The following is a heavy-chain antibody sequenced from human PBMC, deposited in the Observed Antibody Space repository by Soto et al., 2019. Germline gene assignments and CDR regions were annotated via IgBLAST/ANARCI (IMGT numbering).Heavy chain of an antibody. V-gene: IGHV4-31*11. Sequence: SETLDLTCAVSGGSSSRRDYYWAWIRQHTGKGQEWIGYIYYSGSTYYNPSLKSRVTISVDTSKNQFSLKLSSVTAADTAVYYCERDGDGIFGYWGQGP. J-gene: IGHJ4*02. CDR1: GGSSSRRDYY. CDR2: IYYSGST. D-gene: IGHD1-26*01. CDR3: ERDGDGIFGY.